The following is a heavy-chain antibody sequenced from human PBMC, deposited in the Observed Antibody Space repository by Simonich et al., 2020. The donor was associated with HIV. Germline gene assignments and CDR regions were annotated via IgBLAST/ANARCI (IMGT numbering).Heavy chain of an antibody. CDR1: GGSFSGYY. CDR3: ARLTAGGLGEYFQH. CDR2: INHRGTP. V-gene: IGHV4-34*01. D-gene: IGHD6-13*01. Sequence: QVQLQQWGAGLLKPSETLSLTCAVYGGSFSGYYWSWIRHPPGKGREWIGEINHRGTPNYHPAPKRRVTISGDTAKNQFSLKLSSVTAADTAVYYCARLTAGGLGEYFQHWGQGTLVTVSS. J-gene: IGHJ1*01.